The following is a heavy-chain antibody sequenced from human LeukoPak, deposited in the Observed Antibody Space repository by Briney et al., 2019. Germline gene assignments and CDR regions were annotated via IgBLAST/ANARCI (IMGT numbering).Heavy chain of an antibody. CDR3: ARHSSSTRFSNWFDP. D-gene: IGHD2-2*01. Sequence: SETLSPTCTVSGGSISSSSYYWGWIRQPPGKGLEWIGSIYYSGSTYYNPSLKSRVTISVDTSKNQFSLKLSSVTAADTAVYYCARHSSSTRFSNWFDPWGQGTLVTVSS. J-gene: IGHJ5*02. CDR1: GGSISSSSYY. V-gene: IGHV4-39*01. CDR2: IYYSGST.